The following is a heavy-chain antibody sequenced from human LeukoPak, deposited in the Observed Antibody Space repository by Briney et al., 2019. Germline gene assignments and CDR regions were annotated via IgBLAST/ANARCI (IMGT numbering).Heavy chain of an antibody. CDR2: IYTSGST. Sequence: SETLSLTCTVSGGSISSYYWSWIRQPAGKGLEWIWRIYTSGSTNYNPSLKSRVTMSVDTSKNQFSLKLSSVTAADTAVYCCARLSRILILDHSGMDVWGQGTTVTVSS. CDR3: ARLSRILILDHSGMDV. V-gene: IGHV4-4*07. D-gene: IGHD3/OR15-3a*01. J-gene: IGHJ6*02. CDR1: GGSISSYY.